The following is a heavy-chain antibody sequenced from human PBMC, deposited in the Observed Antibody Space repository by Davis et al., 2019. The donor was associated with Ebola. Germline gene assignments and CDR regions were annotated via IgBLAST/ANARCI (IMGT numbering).Heavy chain of an antibody. J-gene: IGHJ6*02. V-gene: IGHV3-23*01. D-gene: IGHD1-7*01. CDR1: GFTFSSYA. CDR2: ISGSGGST. CDR3: TSTRKTGTGYYGMDV. Sequence: GESLKISCAASGFTFSSYAMSWVRQAPGKGLEWVSAISGSGGSTYYADSVKGRFTISRDNSKNTLYLQMNSLRAEDTAVYYCTSTRKTGTGYYGMDVWGQGTTVTVSS.